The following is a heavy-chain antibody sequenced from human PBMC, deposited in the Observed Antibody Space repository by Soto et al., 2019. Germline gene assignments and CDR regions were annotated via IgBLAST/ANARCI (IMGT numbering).Heavy chain of an antibody. V-gene: IGHV3-74*01. D-gene: IGHD2-2*01. J-gene: IGHJ6*02. CDR1: EFTFSSYW. Sequence: GGSLRLSCVASEFTFSSYWMHWVRQAPGKGLVWVSRIRGDGGVTNYVDPVMGRFTISRDNAKNTVYLQMNSLRSEDTAVYYCARGGGGPGSLPAPGLDVWGQGTTVTVSS. CDR3: ARGGGGPGSLPAPGLDV. CDR2: IRGDGGVT.